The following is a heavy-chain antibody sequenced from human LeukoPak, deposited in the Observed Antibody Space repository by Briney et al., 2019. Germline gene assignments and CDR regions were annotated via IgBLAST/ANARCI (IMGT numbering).Heavy chain of an antibody. J-gene: IGHJ4*02. Sequence: PGGSLRLSCAASGFTFSSYAMSWVRQAPGKGLEWVSAISGSGGSTYYADSVKGRFTISRDNSKNTLYLQMNSLRADDTAVYTCAKSAPQQEVRGVLDYWGQGTLVTVSS. CDR2: ISGSGGST. CDR3: AKSAPQQEVRGVLDY. CDR1: GFTFSSYA. D-gene: IGHD3-10*01. V-gene: IGHV3-23*01.